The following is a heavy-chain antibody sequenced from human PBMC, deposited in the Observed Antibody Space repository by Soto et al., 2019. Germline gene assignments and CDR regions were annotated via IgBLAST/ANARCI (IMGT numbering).Heavy chain of an antibody. CDR1: GFTFSSYW. CDR3: AREMYYYDSSGYPNWFDL. V-gene: IGHV3-74*01. J-gene: IGHJ5*02. Sequence: EVQLVESGGGLVQPGGSLRLSCAASGFTFSSYWMHWVRQAPGKGLVWVSRINSDGSSTSYADSVKGRFTISRDNAKNTLYLQMNSLRAEDTAVYYCAREMYYYDSSGYPNWFDLWGQGTLVTVSS. D-gene: IGHD3-22*01. CDR2: INSDGSST.